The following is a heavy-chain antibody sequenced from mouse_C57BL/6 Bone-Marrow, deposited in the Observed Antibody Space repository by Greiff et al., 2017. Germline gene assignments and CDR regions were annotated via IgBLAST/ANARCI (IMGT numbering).Heavy chain of an antibody. D-gene: IGHD2-5*01. J-gene: IGHJ1*03. V-gene: IGHV1-55*01. Sequence: QVQLQQPGAELVKPGASVKMSCKASGYTFTSYWITWVKPRPGQGPEWIGDIFPGSGSTNYNEKFKSKATLTVDTSSSTAYMQLSSLTSEDSAVYYCARPYYSNYWYFDVWGTGTTVTVSS. CDR2: IFPGSGST. CDR1: GYTFTSYW. CDR3: ARPYYSNYWYFDV.